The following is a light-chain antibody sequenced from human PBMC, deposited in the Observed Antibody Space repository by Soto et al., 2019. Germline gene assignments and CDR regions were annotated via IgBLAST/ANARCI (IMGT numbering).Light chain of an antibody. CDR3: CSSAGSSISVV. V-gene: IGLV2-23*01. J-gene: IGLJ2*01. CDR2: EGS. Sequence: QSALTQPASVSGSPGQSITISCTGTSSDVGSYNLVSWYQQHPGKAPKLMIYEGSKRPSGVPNRFSDSKSGNTASLTISGLQDEDEADYYFCSSAGSSISVVFGGGTKVTVL. CDR1: SSDVGSYNL.